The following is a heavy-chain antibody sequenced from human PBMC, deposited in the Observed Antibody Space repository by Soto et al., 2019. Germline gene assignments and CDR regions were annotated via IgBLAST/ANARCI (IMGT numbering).Heavy chain of an antibody. CDR3: ARDMRPEAFDI. CDR1: RFTFSNYW. CDR2: IRPDGSDE. Sequence: GGSLRLSCVGARFTFSNYWMSWIRQAPGKGLEWVANIRPDGSDEEYIESVQGRFTISRDNAKSSLYLQMDSLRAEDTAVYYCARDMRPEAFDIWGQGTMVTVSS. D-gene: IGHD2-2*01. V-gene: IGHV3-7*01. J-gene: IGHJ3*02.